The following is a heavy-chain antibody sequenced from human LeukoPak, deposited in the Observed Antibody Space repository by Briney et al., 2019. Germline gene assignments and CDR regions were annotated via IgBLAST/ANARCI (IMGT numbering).Heavy chain of an antibody. Sequence: ASVKVSCKASGYTFTGYYMHWVRQAPGQGLEWMGRINPNSGGTNYAQKLQGRVTMTTDTCTSTAYMELRSLRSDDTAVYYCARVGGCSGGSCYSDAFDIWGQGTMVTVSS. V-gene: IGHV1-2*06. CDR1: GYTFTGYY. CDR2: INPNSGGT. D-gene: IGHD2-15*01. CDR3: ARVGGCSGGSCYSDAFDI. J-gene: IGHJ3*02.